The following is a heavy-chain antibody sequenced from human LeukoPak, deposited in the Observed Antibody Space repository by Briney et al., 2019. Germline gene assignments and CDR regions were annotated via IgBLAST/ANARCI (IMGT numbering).Heavy chain of an antibody. D-gene: IGHD3-9*01. CDR1: GGSISSSSYY. V-gene: IGHV4-39*01. J-gene: IGHJ4*02. Sequence: SETLSLTCTVSGGSISSSSYYWGWLRQPPGKGLEWIGSIYYSGSTYYNPSRKSRVTISVDTSKNQFSLRLSSVTAADTAVYYCARTDYDILTGYPYYFDYWGQGTLVTVSS. CDR2: IYYSGST. CDR3: ARTDYDILTGYPYYFDY.